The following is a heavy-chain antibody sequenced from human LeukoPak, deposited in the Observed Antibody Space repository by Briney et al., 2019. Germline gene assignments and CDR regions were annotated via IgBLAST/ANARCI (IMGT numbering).Heavy chain of an antibody. Sequence: SVKVSCKASGGTFSSYAISWVRQAPGQGLEWMGGIIPIFGTANYAQKFQGRVTITADRSTSTAYMELSSLRSEDTAVYYCARTVVVPAAPNYYFDYWGQGTLVTVSS. J-gene: IGHJ4*02. CDR1: GGTFSSYA. CDR2: IIPIFGTA. CDR3: ARTVVVPAAPNYYFDY. V-gene: IGHV1-69*06. D-gene: IGHD2-2*01.